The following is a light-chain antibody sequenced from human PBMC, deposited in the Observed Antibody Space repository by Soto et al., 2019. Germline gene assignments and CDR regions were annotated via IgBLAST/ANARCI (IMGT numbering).Light chain of an antibody. Sequence: IVMPQTPLSLPVTPGEPASISCRSSQSLLHSNGYNYLDWYLQKPGQSPHLLIYLGSNRSSGVPDRFSGGGSGTDFTLKISRVEAEDVGVYYCMQALQTPITFGQGTRLEIK. CDR3: MQALQTPIT. CDR1: QSLLHSNGYNY. CDR2: LGS. J-gene: IGKJ5*01. V-gene: IGKV2-28*01.